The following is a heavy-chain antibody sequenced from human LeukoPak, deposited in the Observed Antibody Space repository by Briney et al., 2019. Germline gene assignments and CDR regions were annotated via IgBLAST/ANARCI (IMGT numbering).Heavy chain of an antibody. CDR3: ARTRLGTSTSFYFDL. Sequence: PGGSLRLSCAASEFIFSDYDMHWVRQAPGKGLEWVALIRYDGRSEYYSGYMQGRFTISRDNSKNNLFLNMNNLGPEDTAVYFCARTRLGTSTSFYFDLWGQGTLVTVPS. CDR1: EFIFSDYD. D-gene: IGHD1-26*01. V-gene: IGHV3-30*02. J-gene: IGHJ4*02. CDR2: IRYDGRSE.